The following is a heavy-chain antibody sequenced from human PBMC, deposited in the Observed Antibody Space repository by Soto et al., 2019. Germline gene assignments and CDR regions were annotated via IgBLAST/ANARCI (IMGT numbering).Heavy chain of an antibody. Sequence: EVQLMESGGALVQPGGSLRLSCAASGFTFSNYWMSWVRQAPGKGLEWVANIKQDGSEKYYVDSVKGQFTISRDNAKNSLYLQMNSLRAEDTAVFYCASDYNGPYTFDIWGQGTMVTVSS. J-gene: IGHJ3*02. D-gene: IGHD2-8*01. V-gene: IGHV3-7*04. CDR1: GFTFSNYW. CDR3: ASDYNGPYTFDI. CDR2: IKQDGSEK.